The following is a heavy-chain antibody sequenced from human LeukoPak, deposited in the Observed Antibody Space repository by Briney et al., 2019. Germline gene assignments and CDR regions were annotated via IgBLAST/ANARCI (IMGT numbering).Heavy chain of an antibody. D-gene: IGHD6-13*01. CDR3: ARSVRIAANG. J-gene: IGHJ4*02. Sequence: GGSLRLSCAASGFTFNTYAMTWVRQAPGKGLEWVSSISGSAASTYYADSVKGRFTISRDSSKNTLYLQMNSLRAEDTAIYYCARSVRIAANGWVQGSLVTVS. CDR2: ISGSAAST. V-gene: IGHV3-23*01. CDR1: GFTFNTYA.